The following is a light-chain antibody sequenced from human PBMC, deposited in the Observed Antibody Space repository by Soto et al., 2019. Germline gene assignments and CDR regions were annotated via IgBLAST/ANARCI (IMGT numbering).Light chain of an antibody. CDR3: QSCDSSLSASGV. Sequence: QSLIKERPSVTEAPGRRSTLSCTGTSSNIGAGYDVHWYQQFPGTAPKLLIYGNRNRPSAVPDRLSGSNSGTSASLAITGLQAEDEATYYCQSCDSSLSASGVFGTWTKVTVL. CDR2: GNR. J-gene: IGLJ1*01. CDR1: SSNIGAGYD. V-gene: IGLV1-40*01.